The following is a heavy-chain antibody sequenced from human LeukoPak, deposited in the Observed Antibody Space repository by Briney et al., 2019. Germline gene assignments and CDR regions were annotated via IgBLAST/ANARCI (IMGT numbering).Heavy chain of an antibody. CDR3: AKSRYCSSTSCYRGWFDP. CDR1: GFTLSSYA. J-gene: IGHJ5*02. D-gene: IGHD2-2*01. Sequence: PGGSLRLSCAASGFTLSSYAMSWVRQAPGKGLEWVSAISGSGGSTYYADSVKGRFTVSRDNSKNTLYLQMNSLRAEDTAVYYCAKSRYCSSTSCYRGWFDPWGQGTLVTVSS. CDR2: ISGSGGST. V-gene: IGHV3-23*01.